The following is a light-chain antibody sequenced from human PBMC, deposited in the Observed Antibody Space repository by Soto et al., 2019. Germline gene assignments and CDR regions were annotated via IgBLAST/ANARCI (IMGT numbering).Light chain of an antibody. J-gene: IGLJ2*01. CDR1: SSNIGAGYD. CDR2: GNT. V-gene: IGLV1-40*01. CDR3: QSYDSSRVV. Sequence: QLVLTQPPSVSWAPGQRVTISCTGTSSNIGAGYDVHWYQQFPGAAPKVLIHGNTNRPAGVPARFSGSKSGTSASLAITGLQAEDEADYYCQSYDSSRVVFGGGTKLTVL.